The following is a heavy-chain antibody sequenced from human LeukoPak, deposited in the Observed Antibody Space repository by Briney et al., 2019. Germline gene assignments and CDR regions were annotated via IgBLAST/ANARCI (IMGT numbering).Heavy chain of an antibody. CDR3: AKVPQLYHYYGMDV. Sequence: PGGSLRLSCAASGFTFSSYAMSCVRQAPGKGMEWVSAISGSGGSTYYADSVKGRFTISRDNSKNTLYLQMNSLRAEDTAVYYCAKVPQLYHYYGMDVWGQGTTVTVSS. J-gene: IGHJ6*02. CDR1: GFTFSSYA. D-gene: IGHD1-1*01. V-gene: IGHV3-23*01. CDR2: ISGSGGST.